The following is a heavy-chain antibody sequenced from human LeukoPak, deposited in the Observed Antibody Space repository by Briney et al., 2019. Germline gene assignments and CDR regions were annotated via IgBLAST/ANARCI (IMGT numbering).Heavy chain of an antibody. J-gene: IGHJ4*02. Sequence: GGSLRLSCAASGFTFSSYWMSWVRQAPGKGLEWVANIKQDGSGKYYVDSVRGRFAISRDNAKNSLYLQMNSLRAEDTAVYYCARNYDFWSGYSVGYYFDYWGQGTLVTVSS. CDR3: ARNYDFWSGYSVGYYFDY. CDR2: IKQDGSGK. D-gene: IGHD3-3*01. CDR1: GFTFSSYW. V-gene: IGHV3-7*01.